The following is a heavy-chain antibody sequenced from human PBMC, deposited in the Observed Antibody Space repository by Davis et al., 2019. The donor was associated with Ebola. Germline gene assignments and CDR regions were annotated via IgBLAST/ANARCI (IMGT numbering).Heavy chain of an antibody. CDR3: ARDRAFEGVIVIGGWFDP. J-gene: IGHJ5*02. CDR1: GGSISSYY. V-gene: IGHV4-59*12. CDR2: IYYSGST. Sequence: SETLSLTCTVSGGSISSYYWSWIRQPPGKGLEWIGYIYYSGSTNYNPSLKSRVTISVDTSKNQFSLRLSSVTAADTAVYYCARDRAFEGVIVIGGWFDPWGQGTLVTVSS. D-gene: IGHD3-16*02.